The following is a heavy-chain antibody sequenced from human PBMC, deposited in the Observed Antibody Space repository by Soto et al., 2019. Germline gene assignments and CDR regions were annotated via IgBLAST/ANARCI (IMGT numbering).Heavy chain of an antibody. J-gene: IGHJ4*02. V-gene: IGHV4-39*01. CDR3: SRHGSF. D-gene: IGHD3-16*02. Sequence: QMQLKESGPGLVKPSETLSLTCTVSNGSISTSSYNWGWIRQSPGKGREWIGTHYYTGSTSYNPSLQSRVPSSVDTSKTQLSLMLASVTAADTVVYYFSRHGSFWGQGTLVIVSS. CDR2: HYYTGST. CDR1: NGSISTSSYN.